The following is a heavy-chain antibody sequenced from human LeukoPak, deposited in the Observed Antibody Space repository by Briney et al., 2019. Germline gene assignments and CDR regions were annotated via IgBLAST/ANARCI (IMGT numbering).Heavy chain of an antibody. Sequence: GGSLRLSCAASGFTVSSNYMSWVRQAPGKGLEWVSVIYSGGNTYYADSVKGRFTISRDNSKNTLYLQMNSLRAEDTAVYYCARAMGSGYPLDYWGQGTLVTVSS. D-gene: IGHD5-12*01. CDR3: ARAMGSGYPLDY. J-gene: IGHJ4*02. CDR2: IYSGGNT. CDR1: GFTVSSNY. V-gene: IGHV3-53*01.